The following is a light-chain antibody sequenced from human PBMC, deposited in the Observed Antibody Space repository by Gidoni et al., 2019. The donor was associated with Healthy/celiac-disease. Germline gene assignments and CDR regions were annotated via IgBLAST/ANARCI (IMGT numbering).Light chain of an antibody. CDR2: DVS. V-gene: IGLV2-14*01. J-gene: IGLJ2*01. Sequence: QSALTQPASVSGSPGQSITISCTGTSSDVGGYNYVSWYQQHPGKAPKLMIYDVSNRPSGVSNRFSGSKSCNSASLTISGLQAEDEADYYCSSYTSSSTRMVFGGGTKLTVL. CDR1: SSDVGGYNY. CDR3: SSYTSSSTRMV.